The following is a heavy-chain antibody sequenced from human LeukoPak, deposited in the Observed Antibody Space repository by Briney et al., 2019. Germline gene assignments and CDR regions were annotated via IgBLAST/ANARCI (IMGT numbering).Heavy chain of an antibody. D-gene: IGHD2-2*01. CDR3: ARQRTVVVPAAMLSYTFFDY. V-gene: IGHV4-39*01. Sequence: PSETLSLTCTVSGGSISSFAYYWGWVRQPPVKGLEWIGSIYDDGSTYYNPSLKSRVTISVDTSKNQFSLKLSSVTAADTAVYYCARQRTVVVPAAMLSYTFFDYWGQGTLVTVSS. J-gene: IGHJ4*02. CDR2: IYDDGST. CDR1: GGSISSFAYY.